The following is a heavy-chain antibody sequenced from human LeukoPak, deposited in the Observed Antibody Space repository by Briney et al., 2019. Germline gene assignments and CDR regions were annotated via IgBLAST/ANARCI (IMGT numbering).Heavy chain of an antibody. V-gene: IGHV3-23*01. CDR1: GFTFSIYA. Sequence: GGSLRLSCAASGFTFSIYAMSWVRQAPGKGLQWISSITSRGESTWYVDSVKGRFTITRDNSENTLYLQMHSLRAEDTAVYYCARDRPNYYGSDGHYYRRDGDYWGRGTLVSVSS. CDR2: ITSRGEST. J-gene: IGHJ4*02. D-gene: IGHD3-22*01. CDR3: ARDRPNYYGSDGHYYRRDGDY.